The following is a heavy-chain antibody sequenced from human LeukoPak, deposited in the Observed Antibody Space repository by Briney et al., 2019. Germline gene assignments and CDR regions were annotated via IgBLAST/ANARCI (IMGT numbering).Heavy chain of an antibody. CDR3: ARDAAKGFDL. CDR2: IKDDGRDK. V-gene: IGHV3-7*01. CDR1: GFTFRSYW. J-gene: IGHJ4*02. D-gene: IGHD6-25*01. Sequence: GGSLRLSCVGSGFTFRSYWMTWVRQAAGKGLEWVANIKDDGRDKYYVDSVRGRLTISKDNAKNSVYLQMNSLRVEDTAVYYCARDAAKGFDLWGQGTLVTVSS.